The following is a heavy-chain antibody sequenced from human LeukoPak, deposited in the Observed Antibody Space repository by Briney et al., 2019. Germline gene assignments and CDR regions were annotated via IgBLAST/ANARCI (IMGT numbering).Heavy chain of an antibody. CDR1: GFTFNTYA. J-gene: IGHJ5*02. CDR2: TSNSGGST. V-gene: IGHV3-23*01. D-gene: IGHD3-22*01. CDR3: VKGGSSGYRWFDP. Sequence: GGSLRLACAASGFTFNTYAMTWVRQAPGKGPEWVSSTSNSGGSTYYADSVKGRFTISRDNSKNTLYLQMNSLRAEDTAVYYCVKGGSSGYRWFDPWGQGTLVTVSS.